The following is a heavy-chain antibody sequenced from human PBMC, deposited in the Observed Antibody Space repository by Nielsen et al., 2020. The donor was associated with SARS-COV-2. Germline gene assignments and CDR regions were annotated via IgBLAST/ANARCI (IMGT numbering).Heavy chain of an antibody. V-gene: IGHV4-59*12. CDR2: IYYSGST. Sequence: WLRQPPGKGLEWIGYIYYSGSTNYNPSLKSRVTISVDTSKNQFSLKLSSVTAADTAVYYCARGYYYDSSGYKSYYGMDVWGQGTTVTVSS. D-gene: IGHD3-22*01. J-gene: IGHJ6*02. CDR3: ARGYYYDSSGYKSYYGMDV.